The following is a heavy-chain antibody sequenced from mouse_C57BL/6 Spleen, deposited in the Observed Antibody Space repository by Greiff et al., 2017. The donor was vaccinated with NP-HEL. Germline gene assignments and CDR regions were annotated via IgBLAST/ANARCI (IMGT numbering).Heavy chain of an antibody. D-gene: IGHD1-1*01. CDR3: ARNYYGSSYYYAMDD. Sequence: VMLVESGPGLVAPSQSLSITCTVSGFSLTSYAISWVRQPPGKGLEWLGVIWTGGGTNYNSALKSRLSISKENSKSKVFLKMNSQQTDDTARYDCARNYYGSSYYYAMDDWGKGTSVTVSS. CDR1: GFSLTSYA. J-gene: IGHJ4*01. V-gene: IGHV2-9-1*01. CDR2: IWTGGGT.